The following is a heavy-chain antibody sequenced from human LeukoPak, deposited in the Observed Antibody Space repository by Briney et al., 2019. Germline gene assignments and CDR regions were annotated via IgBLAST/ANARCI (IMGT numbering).Heavy chain of an antibody. CDR3: ASRNDILTGYYPNS. CDR2: IVPLFATP. CDR1: GSSFSNYI. Sequence: SVKVSCKTSGSSFSNYIITWVRQAPGQGLEWMGGIVPLFATPHYAQKYQGRLTIITDEPTSTAYMELSSLTSEDTAVYYCASRNDILTGYYPNSWGQGTLVVVSS. J-gene: IGHJ4*02. D-gene: IGHD3-9*01. V-gene: IGHV1-69*05.